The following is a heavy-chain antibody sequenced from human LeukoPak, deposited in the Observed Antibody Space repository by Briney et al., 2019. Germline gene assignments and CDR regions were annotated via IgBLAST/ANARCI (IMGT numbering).Heavy chain of an antibody. D-gene: IGHD6-19*01. CDR3: MREQWYRFDY. Sequence: PGASLRLSCAASGYRVSSYYTSWIRQAPGKGLEWVAVVGNSDNHIDYADSVKGRFTIARDDAKNSVYLQMNSLRVDDTATYFCMREQWYRFDYWGQGALVTVSS. CDR1: GYRVSSYY. CDR2: VGNSDNHI. J-gene: IGHJ4*02. V-gene: IGHV3-11*01.